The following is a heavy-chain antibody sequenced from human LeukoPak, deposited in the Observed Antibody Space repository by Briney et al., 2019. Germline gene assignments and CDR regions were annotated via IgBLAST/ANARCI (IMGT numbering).Heavy chain of an antibody. V-gene: IGHV4-59*08. CDR3: ARRDYGSGSYPLDY. Sequence: SETLSLTCTVSGGSIGSHYWSWIRLPPGKGLEWIGSIYYSGSINYNPSLKSRVTISLDTSKNQFSLKLSSVTAADTAVYYCARRDYGSGSYPLDYWGQGILVTVSS. CDR1: GGSIGSHY. D-gene: IGHD3-10*01. CDR2: IYYSGSI. J-gene: IGHJ4*02.